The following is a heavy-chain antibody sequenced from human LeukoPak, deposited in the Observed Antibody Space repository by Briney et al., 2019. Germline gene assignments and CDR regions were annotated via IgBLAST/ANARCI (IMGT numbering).Heavy chain of an antibody. CDR2: ISGSGGTT. CDR3: ARDEECYRY. J-gene: IGHJ4*02. CDR1: EFTFSSYA. V-gene: IGHV3-23*01. Sequence: GGSLRLSCAASEFTFSSYAMSWVRQAPGKGLEWVSAISGSGGTTYYTDSVKGRFTISRDNSKNTLYLQMNSLRAEDTALYYCARDEECYRYWGQGTLVTVSS. D-gene: IGHD3-16*02.